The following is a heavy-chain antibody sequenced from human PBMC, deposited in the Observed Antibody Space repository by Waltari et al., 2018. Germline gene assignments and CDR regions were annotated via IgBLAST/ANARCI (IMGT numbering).Heavy chain of an antibody. Sequence: QVQLQESGPGLVKPSETLSLTCAVSGYSLSSGYYWACSRQPPGKGLEWIGSIYHSGSTYYNPSLKSRVTISVDTSKNQFSLKLSSVTAADTAVYYCARTGDSSSWYWWFDPWGQGTLVTVSS. V-gene: IGHV4-38-2*01. D-gene: IGHD6-13*01. J-gene: IGHJ5*02. CDR1: GYSLSSGYY. CDR3: ARTGDSSSWYWWFDP. CDR2: IYHSGST.